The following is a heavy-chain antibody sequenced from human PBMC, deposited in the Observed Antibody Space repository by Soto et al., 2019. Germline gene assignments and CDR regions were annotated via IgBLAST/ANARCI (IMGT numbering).Heavy chain of an antibody. Sequence: SLRLXWASAGFTFMGYFRRWIRQAPGKWLEWVSFISGSSDNIKYEDSVKGRLTISRDNAKKSLYMQMNSLRAEDTAVYYCVRRFWQVWGQGTTVTL. CDR2: ISGSSDNI. V-gene: IGHV3-11*06. J-gene: IGHJ6*02. CDR1: GFTFMGYF. D-gene: IGHD3-3*01. CDR3: VRRFWQV.